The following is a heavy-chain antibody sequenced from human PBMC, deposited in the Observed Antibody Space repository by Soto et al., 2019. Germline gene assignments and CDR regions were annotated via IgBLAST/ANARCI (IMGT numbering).Heavy chain of an antibody. J-gene: IGHJ4*02. CDR1: GFTFGNYW. CDR3: ARGGLEPFDH. V-gene: IGHV3-74*01. Sequence: GGSLRLSCAASGFTFGNYWMHWVRQAPGKGLVWVSRISDYGRINYADSVKDRFIISRDDARSELYLQLNDLRVGDTATYYCARGGLEPFDHWGQGALVTRLL. CDR2: ISDYGRI. D-gene: IGHD1-1*01.